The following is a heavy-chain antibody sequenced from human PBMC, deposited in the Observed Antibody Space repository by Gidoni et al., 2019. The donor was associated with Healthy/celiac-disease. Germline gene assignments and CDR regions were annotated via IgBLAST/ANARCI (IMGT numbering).Heavy chain of an antibody. V-gene: IGHV3-33*01. Sequence: QVQLVESGGGVVQPGRSLRLSCAASGFTFISYGMHWVRQAPGKGLEWVAVIWYDGSNKYYADSVKGRFTISRDNSKNTLYLQMNSLRAEDTAVYYCARDKHGRVLGAIYYWGQGTLVTVSS. CDR3: ARDKHGRVLGAIYY. CDR2: IWYDGSNK. D-gene: IGHD1-26*01. J-gene: IGHJ4*02. CDR1: GFTFISYG.